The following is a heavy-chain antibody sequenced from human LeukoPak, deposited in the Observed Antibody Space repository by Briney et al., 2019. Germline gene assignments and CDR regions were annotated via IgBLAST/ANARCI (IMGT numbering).Heavy chain of an antibody. CDR3: ARLQEFPDSGWFDP. CDR2: IYYSGST. D-gene: IGHD2-15*01. V-gene: IGHV4-59*08. Sequence: SETLSLTCTVSGGSISSYYWSWIRQPPGKGLEWIGYIYYSGSTNYNPSLKSRVTISVDTSKNQFSLKLSSVTAADTAVYYCARLQEFPDSGWFDPWGQGTLVTVSS. J-gene: IGHJ5*02. CDR1: GGSISSYY.